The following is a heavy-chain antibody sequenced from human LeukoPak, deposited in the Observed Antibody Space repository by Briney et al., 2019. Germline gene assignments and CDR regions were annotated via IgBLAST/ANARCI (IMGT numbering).Heavy chain of an antibody. CDR1: GFTFSSYG. V-gene: IGHV3-30*18. CDR2: ISYDGSNK. CDR3: AKGAASSGWHFVY. D-gene: IGHD6-19*01. Sequence: GRSLRLSCAASGFTFSSYGMHWVRQAPGKGLEWVAVISYDGSNKYYADSVKGRFTISRDNSKNTLYLQMNSLRAEDTAIYYCAKGAASSGWHFVYWGQGTLVTVSS. J-gene: IGHJ4*02.